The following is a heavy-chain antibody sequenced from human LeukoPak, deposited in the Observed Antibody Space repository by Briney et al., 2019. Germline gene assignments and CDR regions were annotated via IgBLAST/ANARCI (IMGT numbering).Heavy chain of an antibody. V-gene: IGHV3-21*06. J-gene: IGHJ3*02. D-gene: IGHD6-13*01. CDR1: GFTFSRFS. CDR3: ATRLTADSYEASDI. Sequence: GGSLRLSCAGSGFTFSRFSMIWVRQAPGKGLEWVASISSGSHHKYHADSVKGRFTVPRDNDKNSLFLQMNSLRAEDTALYYCATRLTADSYEASDIWGQGTMVTVSS. CDR2: ISSGSHHK.